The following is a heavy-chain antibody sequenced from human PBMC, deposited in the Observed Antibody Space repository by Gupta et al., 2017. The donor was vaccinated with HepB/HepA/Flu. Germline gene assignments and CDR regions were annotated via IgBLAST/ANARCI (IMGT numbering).Heavy chain of an antibody. CDR3: ARVRTSSSWYFDY. V-gene: IGHV1-18*01. CDR2: ISAYNGNT. J-gene: IGHJ4*02. Sequence: RYGPGQGLEWMGWISAYNGNTNYAQKLQGRVTMTTDTSTSTAYMELRSLRSDDTAVYYCARVRTSSSWYFDYWGQGTLVTVSS. D-gene: IGHD6-13*01.